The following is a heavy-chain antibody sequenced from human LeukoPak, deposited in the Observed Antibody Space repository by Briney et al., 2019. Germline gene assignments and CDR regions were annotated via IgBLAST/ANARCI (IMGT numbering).Heavy chain of an antibody. CDR3: ARGSGSYSFNLLGFDP. J-gene: IGHJ5*02. CDR2: ISSSSNTI. Sequence: PGRSLRLSCAASGFTFSSYSMNWVRQAPGKGLEWVSYISSSSNTIYYADSVKGRFTISRDNAKNSLYLQMNSLRAEDTAVYYCARGSGSYSFNLLGFDPWGQGTLVTVSS. D-gene: IGHD1-26*01. V-gene: IGHV3-48*01. CDR1: GFTFSSYS.